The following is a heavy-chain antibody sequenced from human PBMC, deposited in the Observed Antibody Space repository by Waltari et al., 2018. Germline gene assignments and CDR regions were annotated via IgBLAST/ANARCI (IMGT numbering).Heavy chain of an antibody. CDR3: ASGLGFQGDSWFDP. CDR2: IIPIFGPA. D-gene: IGHD3-16*01. J-gene: IGHJ5*02. Sequence: QVQLVQSGAEVKKPGSSVKVSCKASGGTFSSYAISWVRQAPGQGLEWMGGIIPIFGPANSAQKFQGRVTITADESTSTAYMELSSLRSEDTAVYYCASGLGFQGDSWFDPWGQGTLVTVSS. CDR1: GGTFSSYA. V-gene: IGHV1-69*13.